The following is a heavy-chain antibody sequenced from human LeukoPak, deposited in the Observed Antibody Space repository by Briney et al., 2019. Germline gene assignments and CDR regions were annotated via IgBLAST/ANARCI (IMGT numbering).Heavy chain of an antibody. CDR3: ARGGSDRFDY. J-gene: IGHJ4*02. CDR1: GGTFSSYA. CDR2: IIPIFGTA. V-gene: IGHV1-69*13. Sequence: GASVKVSCKASGGTFSSYATSWVRQAPGQGLEWMGGIIPIFGTANYAQKFQGRVTITADESTSTAYMELSSLRSEDTAVYYCARGGSDRFDYWGQGTLVTVSS.